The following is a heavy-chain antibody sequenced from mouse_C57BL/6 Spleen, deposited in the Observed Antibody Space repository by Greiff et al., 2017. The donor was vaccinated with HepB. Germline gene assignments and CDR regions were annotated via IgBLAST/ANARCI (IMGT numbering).Heavy chain of an antibody. CDR3: ARGTLGYGNGFDD. V-gene: IGHV1-81*01. Sequence: QVQLQQSGAELARPGASVKLSCKASGYTFTSYGISWVKQRTGQGLEWIGEIYPRSGNTYYNEKFKGKATLTADKSSSTAYMELRSLTSEDSAVYFCARGTLGYGNGFDDWGQGTTLTVTS. CDR2: IYPRSGNT. J-gene: IGHJ2*01. D-gene: IGHD2-1*01. CDR1: GYTFTSYG.